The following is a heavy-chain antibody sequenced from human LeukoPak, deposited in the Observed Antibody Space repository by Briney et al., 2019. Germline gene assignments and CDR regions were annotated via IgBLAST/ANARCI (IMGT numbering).Heavy chain of an antibody. V-gene: IGHV3-53*01. Sequence: PVQPLGSVSVSSSSGNTYYATSVKGRFTISRDNSENKLYLQMNSLRAEDTAVYYCARGGFGPSDALDIWGQGTMVTVSS. D-gene: IGHD3-10*01. CDR2: SSSSGNT. CDR3: ARGGFGPSDALDI. J-gene: IGHJ3*02.